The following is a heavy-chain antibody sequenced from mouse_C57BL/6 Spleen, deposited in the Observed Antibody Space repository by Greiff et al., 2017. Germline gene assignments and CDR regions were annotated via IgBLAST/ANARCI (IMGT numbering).Heavy chain of an antibody. CDR1: GFTFSSYA. CDR2: ISSGGDYI. V-gene: IGHV5-9-1*02. Sequence: EVQLVESGEGLVKPGGSLKLSCAASGFTFSSYAMSWVRQTPEKRLEWVAYISSGGDYIYYADTVTGRFTISRDNARNTLYLQMSSLKSEDTAMYYCTREGGLRRGYAMDYWGQGTSVTVSS. D-gene: IGHD2-4*01. J-gene: IGHJ4*01. CDR3: TREGGLRRGYAMDY.